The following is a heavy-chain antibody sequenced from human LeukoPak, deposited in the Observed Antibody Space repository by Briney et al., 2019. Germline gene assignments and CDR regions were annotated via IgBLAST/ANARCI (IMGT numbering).Heavy chain of an antibody. CDR1: GFTFSSYS. J-gene: IGHJ4*02. V-gene: IGHV3-30*03. CDR3: ARELSTVVRGGYFDY. Sequence: GGSLRLSCAASGFTFSSYSMNWVRQAPGKGLEWVAVISYDGSNKYYADSVKGRFTISRDNSKNTLYLQMNSLRAEDTAVYYCARELSTVVRGGYFDYWGQGTLVTVSS. D-gene: IGHD4-23*01. CDR2: ISYDGSNK.